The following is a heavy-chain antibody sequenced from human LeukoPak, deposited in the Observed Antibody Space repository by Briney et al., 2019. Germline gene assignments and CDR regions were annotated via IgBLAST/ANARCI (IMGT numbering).Heavy chain of an antibody. Sequence: GASVKVSCKASGYTFTSYDINWVRQATGQGFEWMGWMNPNSGNTGYAQKFQGRVTITRNTSISTAYMELSSLRSEDTAVYYCARGFSWVQLQDYWGQGTLVTVSS. CDR2: MNPNSGNT. J-gene: IGHJ4*02. CDR3: ARGFSWVQLQDY. CDR1: GYTFTSYD. D-gene: IGHD6-13*01. V-gene: IGHV1-8*03.